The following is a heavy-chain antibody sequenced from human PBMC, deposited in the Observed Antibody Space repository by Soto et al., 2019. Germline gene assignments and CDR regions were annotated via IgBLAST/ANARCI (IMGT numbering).Heavy chain of an antibody. CDR3: ARASRKNGRNDAFDI. CDR1: GYTFTSYD. Sequence: QVQLVQSGAEVKKPGASVKVSCKASGYTFTSYDINWVRQATGQGLEWMGWMNPNSGNTGYAQKFQGRVTMTRNTSISTAYKVLNSLRTEDTAVYYCARASRKNGRNDAFDIWGQGTMVTVSS. J-gene: IGHJ3*02. V-gene: IGHV1-8*01. D-gene: IGHD2-2*01. CDR2: MNPNSGNT.